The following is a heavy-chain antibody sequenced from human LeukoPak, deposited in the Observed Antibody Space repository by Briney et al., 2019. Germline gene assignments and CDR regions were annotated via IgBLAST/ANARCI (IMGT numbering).Heavy chain of an antibody. CDR2: INPNSGGT. CDR1: GYTFTGYY. CDR3: ARIATGYNWFDP. V-gene: IGHV1-2*02. D-gene: IGHD5-24*01. J-gene: IGHJ5*02. Sequence: ASVKVSCKASGYTFTGYYMHWVRQAPGQGLEWMGWINPNSGGTNYAQKFQGRVTMTRDTSIRTAYMELSRLRSDDTAVYYCARIATGYNWFDPWGQGTLVTVSS.